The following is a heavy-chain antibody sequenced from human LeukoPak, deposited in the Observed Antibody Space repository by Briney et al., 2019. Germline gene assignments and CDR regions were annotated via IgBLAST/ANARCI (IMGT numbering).Heavy chain of an antibody. J-gene: IGHJ4*02. CDR2: IYPGDYDT. V-gene: IGHV5-51*01. Sequence: VESLKISCKGSGYSFTNYWMGWGGQMPGKGLEWMGPIYPGDYDTRYRPSYQGQVTISADKSISTAYPQWSSLKASHTAIYSCARLGLEAYDNSGFYYLDYWAQGTLVTVSS. D-gene: IGHD3-22*01. CDR3: ARLGLEAYDNSGFYYLDY. CDR1: GYSFTNYW.